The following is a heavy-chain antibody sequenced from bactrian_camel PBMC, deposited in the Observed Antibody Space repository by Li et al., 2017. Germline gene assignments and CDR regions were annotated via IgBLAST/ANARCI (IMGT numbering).Heavy chain of an antibody. J-gene: IGHJ4*01. CDR1: GFSVSAYSAPD. D-gene: IGHD7*01. CDR2: MYEADGTT. CDR3: AARIGAYGGAWWKTATMYNY. Sequence: VQLVESGGGSVQAGSSLRLSCTSSGFSVSAYSAPDYCKGWYRQAPGKDLEEVASMYEADGTTFYADSVKGRFTISQDKAKKTIYLQMNSLKPEDTSMFYCAARIGAYGGAWWKTATMYNYWGQGTQVTVS. V-gene: IGHV3S40*01.